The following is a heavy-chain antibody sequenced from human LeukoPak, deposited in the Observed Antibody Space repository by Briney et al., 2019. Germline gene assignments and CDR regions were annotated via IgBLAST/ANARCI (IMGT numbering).Heavy chain of an antibody. J-gene: IGHJ5*02. V-gene: IGHV3-11*06. CDR1: GFTFGNYA. Sequence: GGSLRLSCAASGFTFGNYAMSWIRQAPGKGLEWVSYISSSSSYTNYADSVKGRFTISRDNAKNSLYLQMNSLRAEDTAVYYCARSDGYCSSTRCYNWFDPWGQGTLVTVSS. CDR2: ISSSSSYT. D-gene: IGHD2-2*01. CDR3: ARSDGYCSSTRCYNWFDP.